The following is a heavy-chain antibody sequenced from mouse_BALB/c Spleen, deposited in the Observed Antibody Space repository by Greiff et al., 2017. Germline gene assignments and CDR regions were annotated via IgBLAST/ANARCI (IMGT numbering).Heavy chain of an antibody. CDR1: GYSFTSYW. CDR2: IYTGNSDT. CDR3: TRTTTELYYFDY. Sequence: VQLQQSGTVLARPGASGKMSCKASGYSFTSYWMHWVKQRPGQGLEWIGAIYTGNSDTSYNQKFKGKAKLTAVTSASTAYMELSSLTNEDSAVYYCTRTTTELYYFDYWGQGTTLTGSS. D-gene: IGHD1-1*01. V-gene: IGHV1-5*01. J-gene: IGHJ2*01.